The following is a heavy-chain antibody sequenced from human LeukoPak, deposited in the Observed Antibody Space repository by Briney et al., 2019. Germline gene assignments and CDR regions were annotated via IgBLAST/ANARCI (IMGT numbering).Heavy chain of an antibody. Sequence: PGGSLRLSCAASGFTFSSYSMNWVRQAPGKGLEWVSSISSSSSYIYYADSVKGRFTISRDNTKNSLYLQMNSLRAEDTAVYYCARLNLPYFAPYYFDYWGQGTLVTVSS. CDR2: ISSSSSYI. V-gene: IGHV3-21*01. CDR3: ARLNLPYFAPYYFDY. CDR1: GFTFSSYS. D-gene: IGHD2-8*01. J-gene: IGHJ4*02.